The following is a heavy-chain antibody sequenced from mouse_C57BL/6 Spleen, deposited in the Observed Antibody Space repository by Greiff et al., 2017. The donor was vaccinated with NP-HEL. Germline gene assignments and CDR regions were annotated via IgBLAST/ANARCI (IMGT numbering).Heavy chain of an antibody. Sequence: VQLQESGPGLVQPSQSLSITCTVSGFSLTSYGVHWVRQSPGKGLEWLGVIWSGGSTDYNAAFISRLSISKDNSKSQVFFKMNSLQADDTAIYYCARGLYGSTWFAYWGQGTLVTVSA. CDR1: GFSLTSYG. CDR3: ARGLYGSTWFAY. CDR2: IWSGGST. D-gene: IGHD1-1*01. J-gene: IGHJ3*01. V-gene: IGHV2-2*01.